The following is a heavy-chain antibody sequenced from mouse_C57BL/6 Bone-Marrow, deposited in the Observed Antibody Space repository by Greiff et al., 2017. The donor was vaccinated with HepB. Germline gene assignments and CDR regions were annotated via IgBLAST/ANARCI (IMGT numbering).Heavy chain of an antibody. J-gene: IGHJ4*01. D-gene: IGHD2-1*01. V-gene: IGHV5-6*01. CDR3: ARRLYYGHFHAMDY. CDR1: GFTFSSYG. CDR2: ISSGGSYT. Sequence: EVQLQESGGDLVKPGGSLKLSCAASGFTFSSYGMSWVRQTPDKRLEWVATISSGGSYTYYPDSVKGRFTISRDNAKNTLYLQMSSLKSEDTAMYYCARRLYYGHFHAMDYWGQGTSVTVSS.